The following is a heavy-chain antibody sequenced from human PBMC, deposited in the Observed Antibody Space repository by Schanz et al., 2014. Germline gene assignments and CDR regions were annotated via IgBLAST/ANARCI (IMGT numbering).Heavy chain of an antibody. V-gene: IGHV3-74*01. J-gene: IGHJ4*02. CDR2: TSHDGSFT. D-gene: IGHD1-7*01. CDR1: GFTFSDSW. Sequence: EVQLVESGGGLVQPGGSLRLSCAASGFTFSDSWMHWVRQAPGKGLVWVSRTSHDGSFTTFADSVKGRFTISRDNAKNTLYLQMNSLRVEDTAVYYCVKDLGTATREGWAFASWGQGTLVTVSS. CDR3: VKDLGTATREGWAFAS.